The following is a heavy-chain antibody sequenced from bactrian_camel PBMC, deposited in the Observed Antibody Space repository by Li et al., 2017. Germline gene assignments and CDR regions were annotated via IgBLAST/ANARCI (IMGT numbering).Heavy chain of an antibody. V-gene: IGHV3S1*01. CDR2: IYTGDGRR. CDR3: AADEFVESRACMVADELNS. Sequence: HVQLVESGGGSVQAGGSLRLSCAAHEYLFTSYCMGWFRQVPGKEREGVAAIYTGDGRRYFSDSARGRFTLSRGNAKNTLVLQMNSLGPEDTAMYYCAADEFVESRACMVADELNSWGQGTQVTVS. D-gene: IGHD1*01. CDR1: EYLFTSYC. J-gene: IGHJ4*01.